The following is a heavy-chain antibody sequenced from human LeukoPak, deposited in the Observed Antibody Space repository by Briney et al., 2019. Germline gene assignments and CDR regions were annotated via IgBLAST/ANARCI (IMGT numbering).Heavy chain of an antibody. CDR3: AKSVRQWLGSFDY. V-gene: IGHV3-64*04. CDR1: GFTFSNYE. CDR2: INTNGDTT. D-gene: IGHD6-19*01. Sequence: GGSLRLSCSASGFTFSNYEMHWVRQAPGKGLEYVSAINTNGDTTYYADSVKGRFTISRDNSKNTLYLQMNSLRAEDTAVYYCAKSVRQWLGSFDYWGQGTLVTVSS. J-gene: IGHJ4*02.